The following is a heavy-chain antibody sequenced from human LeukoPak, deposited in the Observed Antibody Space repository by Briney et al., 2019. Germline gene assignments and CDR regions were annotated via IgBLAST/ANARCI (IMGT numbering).Heavy chain of an antibody. CDR2: INPDGSQK. V-gene: IGHV3-7*01. CDR3: TRVSILEAEDD. Sequence: GGSLRLSCAASGFTYSNSWMNWVRQAPGKGLEWVANINPDGSQKHYVDSVKGRFTISRDNADNSLYLQMSSLRVEDTAVYFCTRVSILEAEDDCGQGTLVTVSS. CDR1: GFTYSNSW. J-gene: IGHJ4*02. D-gene: IGHD1-26*01.